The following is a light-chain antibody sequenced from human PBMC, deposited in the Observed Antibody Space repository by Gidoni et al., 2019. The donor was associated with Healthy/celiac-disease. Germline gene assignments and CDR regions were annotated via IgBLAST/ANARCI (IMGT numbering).Light chain of an antibody. CDR2: GAS. Sequence: DIVFTQSPGTLSLFPGERATLSCRASQSVSSSDLAWYQQKPGQAPRIIIYGASSRATGIPDRFSGSGSGTDFTLTISRLEAEEFAVYYCQQYGSSPRTFGGGTKVEIK. CDR3: QQYGSSPRT. V-gene: IGKV3-20*01. CDR1: QSVSSSD. J-gene: IGKJ4*01.